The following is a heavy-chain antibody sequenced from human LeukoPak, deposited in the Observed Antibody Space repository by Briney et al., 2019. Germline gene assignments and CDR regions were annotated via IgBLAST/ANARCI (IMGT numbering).Heavy chain of an antibody. CDR2: ISGSGGST. CDR1: GFTFSSNA. J-gene: IGHJ3*01. CDR3: ARDGPAVPGQSRAFDV. Sequence: GGSLRLSCVASGFTFSSNAMSWVRQAPGKGLEWVSDISGSGGSTYYADPVKGRFTISRDNSKNTLYLQMNSLRAEDAAVYYCARDGPAVPGQSRAFDVWGQGTMVTVSS. V-gene: IGHV3-23*01. D-gene: IGHD3-10*01.